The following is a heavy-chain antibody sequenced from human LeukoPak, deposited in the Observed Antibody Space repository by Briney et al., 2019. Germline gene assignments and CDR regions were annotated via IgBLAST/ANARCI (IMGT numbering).Heavy chain of an antibody. D-gene: IGHD2-15*01. Sequence: PGGSLRLSCAASGFTLSSYAMSWVRQGPGKGLEWVSAISASGNTYHADSVKGRFTISRDSSKNTLYLQMNSLRAEDAAVYYCAKAPVTTCSGAYCYPFDYWGQGTLVTVSS. CDR1: GFTLSSYA. CDR3: AKAPVTTCSGAYCYPFDY. CDR2: ISASGNT. J-gene: IGHJ4*02. V-gene: IGHV3-23*01.